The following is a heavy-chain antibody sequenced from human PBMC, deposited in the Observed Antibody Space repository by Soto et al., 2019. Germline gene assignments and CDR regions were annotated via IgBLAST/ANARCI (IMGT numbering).Heavy chain of an antibody. CDR2: IIPIFGTA. CDR3: ARDDGSSSSEYYNGMDA. J-gene: IGHJ6*02. CDR1: GGTFSSYA. Sequence: SVKVSCKASGGTFSSYAISWVRHAPGQGLEWMGGIIPIFGTANYAQKFQGRVTITADESTSTAYMELSSLRSEDTAVYYCARDDGSSSSEYYNGMDAWGHGPKRTSP. D-gene: IGHD6-6*01. V-gene: IGHV1-69*13.